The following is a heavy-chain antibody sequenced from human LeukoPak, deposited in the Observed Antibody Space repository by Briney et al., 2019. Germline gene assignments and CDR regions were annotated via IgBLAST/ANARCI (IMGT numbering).Heavy chain of an antibody. CDR3: TRPYYYDSSGSPDY. D-gene: IGHD3-22*01. CDR2: IYHSGST. CDR1: GYSISSGYY. Sequence: SETLSLTCTVSGYSISSGYYWGWIRQPPGKGLEWIGNIYHSGSTYYNPSLKSRVTISVDTSKNQFSLRLSSVTAADTAVYYCTRPYYYDSSGSPDYWGQGTLVTVSS. V-gene: IGHV4-38-2*02. J-gene: IGHJ4*02.